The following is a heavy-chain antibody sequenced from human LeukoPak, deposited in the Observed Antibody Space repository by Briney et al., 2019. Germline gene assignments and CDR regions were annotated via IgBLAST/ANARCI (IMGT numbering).Heavy chain of an antibody. V-gene: IGHV4-30-4*01. CDR3: ARDGDYDSSGNRAPGIEY. J-gene: IGHJ4*02. CDR2: IYYSGST. Sequence: SQTLSLTCTVSGGSISSGDYYWSWIRQPPGKGLEWIGYIYYSGSTYYNPSLKSRVTISVDTSKNQFSLKLSSVTAADTAVYYCARDGDYDSSGNRAPGIEYWGQGTLVTVSS. D-gene: IGHD3-22*01. CDR1: GGSISSGDYY.